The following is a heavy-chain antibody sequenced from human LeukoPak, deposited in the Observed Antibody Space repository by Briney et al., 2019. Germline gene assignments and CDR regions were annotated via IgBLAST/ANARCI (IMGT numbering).Heavy chain of an antibody. CDR2: IYYSGST. V-gene: IGHV4-39*01. CDR1: GGSISSSSYY. Sequence: PSETLSLTCTVSGGSISSSSYYWGWIRQPPGKGLEWIGSIYYSGSTYYNPSLKSRVTISVDTSKNQFSLKLSSVTAADTAVYYCASNIVVVTTHDAFDIWGQGTMVTVSS. D-gene: IGHD3-22*01. CDR3: ASNIVVVTTHDAFDI. J-gene: IGHJ3*02.